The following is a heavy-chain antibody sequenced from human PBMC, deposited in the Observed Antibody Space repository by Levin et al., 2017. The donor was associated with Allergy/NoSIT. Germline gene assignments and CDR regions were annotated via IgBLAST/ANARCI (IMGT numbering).Heavy chain of an antibody. Sequence: GESLKISCAASGFTVSSHYMSWVRQAPGKGLEWVSVIYSGGSTYYADSVKGRFTISRDNSKNTLYLQMNSLRAEDTAVYYCARDHPIMTTVDTGGDYWGQGTLVTVSS. J-gene: IGHJ4*02. D-gene: IGHD4-23*01. CDR3: ARDHPIMTTVDTGGDY. CDR1: GFTVSSHY. V-gene: IGHV3-66*01. CDR2: IYSGGST.